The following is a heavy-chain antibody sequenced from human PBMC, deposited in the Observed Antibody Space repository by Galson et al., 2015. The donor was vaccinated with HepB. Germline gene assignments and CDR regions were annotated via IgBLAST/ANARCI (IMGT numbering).Heavy chain of an antibody. V-gene: IGHV3-30*04. D-gene: IGHD6-19*01. CDR2: ISYDGSNK. J-gene: IGHJ4*02. CDR1: GFTFSSYA. CDR3: ARPLYSSGNYFDY. Sequence: SLRLSCAASGFTFSSYAMHWVRQAPGKGLEWVAVISYDGSNKYYADSVKGRFTISRDNSKNTLYLQMNSLRAEDTAVYHCARPLYSSGNYFDYWGQGTLVTVSS.